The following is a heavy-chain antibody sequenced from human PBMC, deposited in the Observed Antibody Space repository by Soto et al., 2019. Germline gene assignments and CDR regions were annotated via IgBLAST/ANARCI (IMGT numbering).Heavy chain of an antibody. CDR1: GFTFSSYA. V-gene: IGHV3-30*04. D-gene: IGHD3-10*01. CDR2: ISYDGSNK. CDR3: ARDGPGVVVRGVQPSYYFDY. Sequence: LSLTCAASGFTFSSYAMHWVRQAPGKGLEWVAVISYDGSNKYYADSVKGRFTISRDNSKNTLYLQMNSLRAEDTAVYYCARDGPGVVVRGVQPSYYFDYWGQGTLVTVSS. J-gene: IGHJ4*02.